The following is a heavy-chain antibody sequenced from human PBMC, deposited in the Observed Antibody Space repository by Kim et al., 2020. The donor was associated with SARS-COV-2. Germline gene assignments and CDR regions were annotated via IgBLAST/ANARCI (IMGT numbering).Heavy chain of an antibody. CDR1: GFTFSSYW. CDR2: INSDGSST. V-gene: IGHV3-74*01. Sequence: GGSLRLSCAASGFTFSSYWMHWVRQAPGKGLVWVSRINSDGSSTSYADSVKGRFTISRDIAKNTLYLQMNSLRAEDTAVYYCARGYFMGVAADYWGQGTLVTVSS. CDR3: ARGYFMGVAADY. J-gene: IGHJ4*02. D-gene: IGHD2-15*01.